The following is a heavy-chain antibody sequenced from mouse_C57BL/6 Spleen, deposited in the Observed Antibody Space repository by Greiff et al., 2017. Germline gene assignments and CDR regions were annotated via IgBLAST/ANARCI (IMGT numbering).Heavy chain of an antibody. CDR1: GFTFSDYY. V-gene: IGHV5-16*01. Sequence: EVKLVESEGGLVQPGSSMKLSCTASGFTFSDYYMAWVRQVPEKGLEWVANINYDGSSTYYLDPLKSRFIISRDTAKNILYLQMSSLKSEDTATYYCARGDYYGSSYGYWYFDVWGTGTTVTVSS. CDR3: ARGDYYGSSYGYWYFDV. CDR2: INYDGSST. D-gene: IGHD1-1*01. J-gene: IGHJ1*03.